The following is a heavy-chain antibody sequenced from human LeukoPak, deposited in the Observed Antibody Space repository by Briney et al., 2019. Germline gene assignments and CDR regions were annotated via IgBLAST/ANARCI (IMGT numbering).Heavy chain of an antibody. CDR2: IIPILGIA. Sequence: ASVKVSCKASGGTFSSYAISWVRQAPGQGLEWMGRIIPILGIANYAQKFQGRVTITADKSTSTAYMELSSLRSEDTAVYYCARDPPQWELLKADFDYWGQGTLVTVSS. CDR1: GGTFSSYA. D-gene: IGHD1-26*01. J-gene: IGHJ4*02. V-gene: IGHV1-69*04. CDR3: ARDPPQWELLKADFDY.